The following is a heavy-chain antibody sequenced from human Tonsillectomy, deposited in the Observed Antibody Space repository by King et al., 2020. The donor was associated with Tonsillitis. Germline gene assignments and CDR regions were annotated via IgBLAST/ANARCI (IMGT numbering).Heavy chain of an antibody. Sequence: EVQLVESGGGLVQPGRSLRLSCAASGFTFDDYAMHWVRQAPGKGLEWGSGISWNSGSIGYADSVKGRFTISRDNAKNSLYLQMNSLRAEDTALYYCAKAKYSGSYYDAFDIWGQGTMVTVSS. J-gene: IGHJ3*02. D-gene: IGHD1-26*01. CDR2: ISWNSGSI. CDR1: GFTFDDYA. V-gene: IGHV3-9*01. CDR3: AKAKYSGSYYDAFDI.